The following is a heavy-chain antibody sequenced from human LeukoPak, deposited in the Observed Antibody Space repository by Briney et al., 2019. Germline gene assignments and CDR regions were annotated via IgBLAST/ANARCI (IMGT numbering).Heavy chain of an antibody. J-gene: IGHJ4*02. CDR2: IRYDGSNK. CDR1: GFTFSSYG. CDR3: AKAGSMGSGYYAVVDY. V-gene: IGHV3-30*02. Sequence: QPGGSLRLSCAASGFTFSSYGMHWVRQAPGKGLEWVAFIRYDGSNKYYADPVKGRFTISRDNSKNTLYLQMNSLRAEDTAVYYCAKAGSMGSGYYAVVDYWGQGTLVTVSS. D-gene: IGHD3-22*01.